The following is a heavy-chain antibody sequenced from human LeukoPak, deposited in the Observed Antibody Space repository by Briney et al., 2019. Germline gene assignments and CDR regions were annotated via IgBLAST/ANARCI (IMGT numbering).Heavy chain of an antibody. CDR3: ARGRYCSNGVCQYFDY. J-gene: IGHJ4*02. CDR1: GFTFSSYP. V-gene: IGHV3-64*01. Sequence: PGGSLRLSCAASGFTFSSYPMYWVRQAPVKGLEYISAITHNGGSTYYATSVKGRFTISRDNSKSTLYLQMGSLRAEDMAVYYCARGRYCSNGVCQYFDYWGQGTLVTVSS. D-gene: IGHD2-8*01. CDR2: ITHNGGST.